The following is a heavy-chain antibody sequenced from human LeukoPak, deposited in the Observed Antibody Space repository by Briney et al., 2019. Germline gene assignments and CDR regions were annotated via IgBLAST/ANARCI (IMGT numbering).Heavy chain of an antibody. D-gene: IGHD3-10*01. Sequence: GGSLRLSCAASGFTFSSYAMSWVRQAPGKGLEWVSAISGSGGSTYYADSVKGRFTISRDNSKNTLYLRMNSRRAKDTAVYYCAKDNLDYYGSGSSTSGDYWGQGTLVTVSS. CDR3: AKDNLDYYGSGSSTSGDY. CDR1: GFTFSSYA. J-gene: IGHJ4*02. V-gene: IGHV3-23*01. CDR2: ISGSGGST.